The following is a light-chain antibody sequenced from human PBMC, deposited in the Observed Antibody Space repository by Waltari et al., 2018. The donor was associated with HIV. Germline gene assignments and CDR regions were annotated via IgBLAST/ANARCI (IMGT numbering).Light chain of an antibody. J-gene: IGLJ2*01. CDR2: EVS. V-gene: IGLV2-23*02. CDR3: CAYAGSTTYVI. CDR1: SSDVGGYNL. Sequence: QSALTQPASVSGSPGQSITISCTGTSSDVGGYNLVSWYQQHPGKAPKLMIYEVSKRPSGVSKRFSGAKSGNTASLTISVLQAEDEADYYCCAYAGSTTYVIFGGGTKLTVL.